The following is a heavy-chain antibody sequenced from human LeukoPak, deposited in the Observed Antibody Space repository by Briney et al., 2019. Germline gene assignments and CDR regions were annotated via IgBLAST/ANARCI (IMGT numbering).Heavy chain of an antibody. J-gene: IGHJ6*03. V-gene: IGHV3-11*01. CDR1: GFTFSNYY. Sequence: GGSLRLSCAASGFTFSNYYMSWIRQAPGKGLEWVSYISSSGSTIYYADSVKGRFTISRDNAKNSLSLQMNSLRAEDTAVYYCAKRVDYYYYMDVWGKGTTVTVSS. CDR2: ISSSGSTI. CDR3: AKRVDYYYYMDV.